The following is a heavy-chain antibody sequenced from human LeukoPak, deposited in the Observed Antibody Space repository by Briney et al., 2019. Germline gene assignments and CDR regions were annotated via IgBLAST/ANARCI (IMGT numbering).Heavy chain of an antibody. CDR2: INHSGST. CDR3: ARVPTLRITMVRGAWGTFDI. J-gene: IGHJ3*02. CDR1: GGSISSYY. Sequence: KPSETLSLTCTVSGGSISSYYWSWIRQPPGKGLEWIGEINHSGSTDYNPSLKNRVTISVDTSNNQFSLKLSSVTAADTAVYYCARVPTLRITMVRGAWGTFDIWGQGTMVTVSS. D-gene: IGHD3-10*01. V-gene: IGHV4-34*01.